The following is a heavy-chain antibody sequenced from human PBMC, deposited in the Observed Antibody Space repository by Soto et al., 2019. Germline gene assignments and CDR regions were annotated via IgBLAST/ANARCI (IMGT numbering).Heavy chain of an antibody. CDR3: AKLPLYDILTGYLNYFDY. Sequence: GSLRLSCAASGFTFSSYAMSWVRQAPGKGLEWVSAFRGDGTGAHYADSVKGRFTISRDNSKNTLYLHMNSLRAEDTAVYYCAKLPLYDILTGYLNYFDYWGQGTLVTVSS. CDR2: FRGDGTGA. V-gene: IGHV3-23*01. CDR1: GFTFSSYA. J-gene: IGHJ4*02. D-gene: IGHD3-9*01.